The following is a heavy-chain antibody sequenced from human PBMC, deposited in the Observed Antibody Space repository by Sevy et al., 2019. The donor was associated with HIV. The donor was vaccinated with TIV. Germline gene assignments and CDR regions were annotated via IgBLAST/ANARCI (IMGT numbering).Heavy chain of an antibody. CDR2: INHNGDT. J-gene: IGHJ6*01. CDR1: GGSFSGYY. Sequence: SETLSLTCAVYGGSFSGYYWTWIRQPPGKGLEWIGEINHNGDTTYNPSLKSRVTISVDTSKNQFSLKLSSVTAADTAVFYCGRGRSTRSGIYPRGAGRIDVWGQGTTVTVSS. CDR3: GRGRSTRSGIYPRGAGRIDV. D-gene: IGHD3-10*01. V-gene: IGHV4-34*01.